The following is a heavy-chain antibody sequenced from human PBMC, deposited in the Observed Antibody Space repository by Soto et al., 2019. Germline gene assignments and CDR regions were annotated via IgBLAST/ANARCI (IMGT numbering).Heavy chain of an antibody. CDR3: ARGPYSGSYYFPWAFDY. J-gene: IGHJ4*02. D-gene: IGHD1-26*01. Sequence: GASVKVSCKASGYTFTSYDINWVRQATGQGLEWMGWMNPNSGNTGCAQKFQGRVTMTRNTSISTAYMELSSLRSEDTAVYYCARGPYSGSYYFPWAFDYWGQGTLVTVSS. V-gene: IGHV1-8*01. CDR2: MNPNSGNT. CDR1: GYTFTSYD.